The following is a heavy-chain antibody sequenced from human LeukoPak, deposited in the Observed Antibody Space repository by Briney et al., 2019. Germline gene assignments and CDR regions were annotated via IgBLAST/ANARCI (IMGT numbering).Heavy chain of an antibody. D-gene: IGHD3-10*01. J-gene: IGHJ4*02. V-gene: IGHV3-33*08. CDR1: GFTFSSYG. Sequence: GGSLRLSCAASGFTFSSYGMHWVRQAPGKGLEWVAVIWYDGSNKYYADSVKGRFTISRDNSKNTLYLQMNSLRAEDTAVYYCARYPDYYGSGSYPDYWGQGTLVTVSS. CDR3: ARYPDYYGSGSYPDY. CDR2: IWYDGSNK.